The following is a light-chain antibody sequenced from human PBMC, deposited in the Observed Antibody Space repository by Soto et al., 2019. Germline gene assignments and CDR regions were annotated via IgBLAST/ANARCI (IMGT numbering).Light chain of an antibody. CDR2: LGS. CDR3: MQALQSLWT. Sequence: IVMTQSPLSLPVTPGEPASISCRSSQSLLHSNGYNYLDWYLQKPGQSAQLLIYLGSNRASGVPDRFSGSGSGTDFTLKISRVEAEDVGVYYCMQALQSLWTFGQGTKVEIK. J-gene: IGKJ1*01. V-gene: IGKV2-28*01. CDR1: QSLLHSNGYNY.